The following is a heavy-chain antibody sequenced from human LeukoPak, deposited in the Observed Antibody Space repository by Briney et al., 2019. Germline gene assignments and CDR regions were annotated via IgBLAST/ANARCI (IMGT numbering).Heavy chain of an antibody. CDR2: IYYSGST. Sequence: SQTLSLTCTVSGGSISSGDYYWSWIRQPPGKGLEWIGYIYYSGSTYYNPSLKSRVTISVDTSKNQFSLKLSSVTAADTAVYYCATYSSGWDPNDYWGQGTLVTVSS. J-gene: IGHJ4*02. CDR1: GGSISSGDYY. CDR3: ATYSSGWDPNDY. D-gene: IGHD6-19*01. V-gene: IGHV4-30-4*01.